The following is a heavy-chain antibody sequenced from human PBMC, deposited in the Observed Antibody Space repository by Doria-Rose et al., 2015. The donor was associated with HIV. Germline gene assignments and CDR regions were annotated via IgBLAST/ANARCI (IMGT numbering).Heavy chain of an antibody. V-gene: IGHV4-31*02. CDR3: ARGGGYDPGLY. CDR2: IYHSGSA. Sequence: GFYWNWIRHLPGKGLEWIGYIYHSGSAYYNPSLKSRLTISVDTSKDQFSLALRSVTAADTAVYYCARGGGYDPGLYWGQGSLITVSS. CDR1: GFY. D-gene: IGHD5-12*01. J-gene: IGHJ4*02.